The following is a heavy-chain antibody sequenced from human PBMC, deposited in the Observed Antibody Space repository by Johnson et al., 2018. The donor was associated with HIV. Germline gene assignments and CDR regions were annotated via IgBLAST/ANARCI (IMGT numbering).Heavy chain of an antibody. J-gene: IGHJ3*02. Sequence: VQLVESGGGLVQPGGSLRLSCAASGFSFSDFWMSWVRQAPGQGLEWVANIKHDGSEKRYVDSVKGRFTISRDNAENSLYLQMNSLRADDTAVYYCARDLAVRSGWYAFDIWGQGTMVTVSS. CDR3: ARDLAVRSGWYAFDI. CDR1: GFSFSDFW. V-gene: IGHV3-7*01. D-gene: IGHD6-13*01. CDR2: IKHDGSEK.